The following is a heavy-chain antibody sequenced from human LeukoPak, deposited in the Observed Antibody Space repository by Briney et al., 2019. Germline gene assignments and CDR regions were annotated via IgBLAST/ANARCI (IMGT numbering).Heavy chain of an antibody. J-gene: IGHJ5*02. CDR3: ARDYSSSWENWFDP. V-gene: IGHV1-2*02. CDR2: INPNSGGT. CDR1: GYTFTGYY. Sequence: ASVKVSCKASGYTFTGYYMHWVRQAPGQGLEWMGWINPNSGGTNYAQKLQGRVTMTTDTSTSTAYMELRSLRSDDTAVYYCARDYSSSWENWFDPWGQGTLVTVSS. D-gene: IGHD6-13*01.